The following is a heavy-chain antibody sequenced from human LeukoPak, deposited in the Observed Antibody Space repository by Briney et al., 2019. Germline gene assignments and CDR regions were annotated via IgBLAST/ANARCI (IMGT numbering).Heavy chain of an antibody. J-gene: IGHJ4*02. CDR2: IYPGDSDI. CDR3: ALTGNSLPFDF. Sequence: GESLKISCKGSGYSFTNYWIGWVRQMPGKGLEWMGIIYPGDSDIRYSPSFQAHITISADKSISSAYLQWSSLKASDTAIYYCALTGNSLPFDFWGQGTLVTVSS. CDR1: GYSFTNYW. V-gene: IGHV5-51*01.